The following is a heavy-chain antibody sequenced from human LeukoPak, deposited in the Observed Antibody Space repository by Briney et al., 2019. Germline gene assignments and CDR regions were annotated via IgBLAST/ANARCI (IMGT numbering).Heavy chain of an antibody. J-gene: IGHJ4*02. D-gene: IGHD5-24*01. CDR2: IIPIFGTA. V-gene: IGHV1-69*05. CDR3: ARDGPRLQLNY. Sequence: SVKVSCKASGYTFTSYDINWVRQATGQGLEWMGGIIPIFGTANYAQKFQGRVTITTDESTSTAYMELSSLRSEDTAVYYCARDGPRLQLNYWGQGTLVTVSS. CDR1: GYTFTSYD.